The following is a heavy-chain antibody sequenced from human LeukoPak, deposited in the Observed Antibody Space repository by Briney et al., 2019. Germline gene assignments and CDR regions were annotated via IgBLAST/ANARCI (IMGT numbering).Heavy chain of an antibody. J-gene: IGHJ4*02. V-gene: IGHV4-59*01. CDR1: GGSISSYY. CDR2: IYYSGST. CDR3: ARGRPRFDY. Sequence: SETLSLTCTVSGGSISSYYWSWIRQPPGKGLEWIGYIYYSGSTNYNPSPKSRVTISVDTSKNQFSLKLSSVTAADTAVYYCARGRPRFDYWGQGTLVTVSS.